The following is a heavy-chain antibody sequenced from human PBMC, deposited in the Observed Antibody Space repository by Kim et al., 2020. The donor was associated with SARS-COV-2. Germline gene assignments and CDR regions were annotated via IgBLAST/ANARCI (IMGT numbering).Heavy chain of an antibody. Sequence: SVKVSCKASGGTFSSYAISWVRQAPGQGLEWMGGIIPIFGTANYAQKFQGRVTITADESTSTAYMELSSLRSEDTAVYYCARKGYCSSTSCYGDYYYGMDVWGQGTTVTVSS. V-gene: IGHV1-69*13. J-gene: IGHJ6*02. CDR3: ARKGYCSSTSCYGDYYYGMDV. D-gene: IGHD2-2*01. CDR2: IIPIFGTA. CDR1: GGTFSSYA.